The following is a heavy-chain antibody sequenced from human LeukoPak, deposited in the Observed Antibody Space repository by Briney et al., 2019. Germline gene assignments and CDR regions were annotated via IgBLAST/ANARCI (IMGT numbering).Heavy chain of an antibody. D-gene: IGHD6-13*01. CDR3: ARGKDSSSWYNRRNWFDP. CDR2: INHSGST. J-gene: IGHJ5*02. CDR1: GGSFSGYY. Sequence: SEPLSLTCAVYGGSFSGYYWSWIRQPPGKGLEWIGEINHSGSTNYNPSLKSRVTISVDTSKNQFSLKLSSVTAADTAVYYCARGKDSSSWYNRRNWFDPWGQGTLVTASS. V-gene: IGHV4-34*01.